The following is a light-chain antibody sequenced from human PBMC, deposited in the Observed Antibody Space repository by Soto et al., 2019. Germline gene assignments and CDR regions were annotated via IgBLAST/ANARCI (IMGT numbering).Light chain of an antibody. J-gene: IGKJ2*01. V-gene: IGKV3-15*01. CDR3: QQGHNWPLT. Sequence: EIVMTQFPATLSVSPEERATLSCRASQSISTGLAWYQQKPGQPPRLLIYSASTRATGVPARFTGSGSGSEFTLTISGLQSEDFAVYYCQQGHNWPLTFWQGTRLEI. CDR1: QSISTG. CDR2: SAS.